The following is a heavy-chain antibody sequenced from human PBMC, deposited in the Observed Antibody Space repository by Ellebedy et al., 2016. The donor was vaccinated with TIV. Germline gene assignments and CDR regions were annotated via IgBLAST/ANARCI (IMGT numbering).Heavy chain of an antibody. J-gene: IGHJ4*02. CDR1: GYTLTELS. D-gene: IGHD6-13*01. Sequence: AASVKVSCNVSGYTLTELSIHWVRQAPEKRFEWMGGFDPDAGQTIHAQKFHGRVTMNEDPITNTAYMELSSLSSEDTAVYCCATVVASAGYDYWGQGTLVTVSS. V-gene: IGHV1-24*01. CDR3: ATVVASAGYDY. CDR2: FDPDAGQT.